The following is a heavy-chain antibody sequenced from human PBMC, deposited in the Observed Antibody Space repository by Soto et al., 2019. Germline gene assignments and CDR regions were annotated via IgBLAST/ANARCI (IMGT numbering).Heavy chain of an antibody. J-gene: IGHJ4*02. V-gene: IGHV3-23*01. D-gene: IGHD3-10*01. CDR2: ISGSGGST. CDR1: GFTFSSYA. Sequence: EVQLLESGGGLVQPGGSLRLSCAASGFTFSSYAMSWVRQAPGKGLEWVSAISGSGGSTYYADSVKGWFTISRDNSKNTLYLQMNSLRAEDTAVYYCAKDLISLPGSSDYWGQGTLVTVSS. CDR3: AKDLISLPGSSDY.